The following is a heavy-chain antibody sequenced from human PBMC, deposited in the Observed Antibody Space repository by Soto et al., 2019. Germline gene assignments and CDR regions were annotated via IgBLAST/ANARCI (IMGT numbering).Heavy chain of an antibody. Sequence: PGGSLRLSCAASGFTLSSYWMHWVRQAPGKGLVWVSRINSDGSSTSYVDSVKGRFTISRDNAKNTLYLQMNSLRAEDTAVYYCARERNRSGGYGMDVWGQGTTVTVSS. D-gene: IGHD3-10*01. V-gene: IGHV3-74*01. J-gene: IGHJ6*02. CDR3: ARERNRSGGYGMDV. CDR2: INSDGSST. CDR1: GFTLSSYW.